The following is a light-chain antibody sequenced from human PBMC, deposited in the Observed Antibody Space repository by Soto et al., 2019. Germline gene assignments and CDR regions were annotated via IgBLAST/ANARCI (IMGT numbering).Light chain of an antibody. CDR2: EVS. Sequence: QSVLTQPPSASGSPGQSVTISCTGTSSDVGACNYVSWFQQHPGKAPKLIIYEVSKRPSGVPDRFSGSKPGSRASLIVSGLQTEDEAYYYCSLCAGRNKLVFGGGTTVTVL. J-gene: IGLJ2*01. CDR1: SSDVGACNY. CDR3: SLCAGRNKLV. V-gene: IGLV2-8*01.